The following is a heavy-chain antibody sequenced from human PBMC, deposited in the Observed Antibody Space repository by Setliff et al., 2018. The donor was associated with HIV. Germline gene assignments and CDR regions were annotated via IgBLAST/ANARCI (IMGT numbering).Heavy chain of an antibody. J-gene: IGHJ4*02. CDR1: GYSMSGGYN. CDR2: IYHVGTT. V-gene: IGHV4-38-2*02. Sequence: SETLSLTCTVSGYSMSGGYNWGWIRQSPEKGQERIGNIYHVGTTYYNPSLKSRVTLSVDPSKSQFSLKLTSVTAADTALYYCVTTDYFYGRNNFEYWGQGALVTVSS. CDR3: VTTDYFYGRNNFEY. D-gene: IGHD3-10*01.